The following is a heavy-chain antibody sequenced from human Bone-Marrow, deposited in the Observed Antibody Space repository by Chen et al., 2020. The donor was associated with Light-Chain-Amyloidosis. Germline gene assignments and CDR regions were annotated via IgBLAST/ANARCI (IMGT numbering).Heavy chain of an antibody. CDR3: ASVSGSTRRLFYFEN. CDR2: INGDGTSS. J-gene: IGHJ4*02. Sequence: EVQLVESGGGLVQPGGSVRLSCVASGLTFRDYWMFWVRQAPGERLVWVSRINGDGTSSTYADSVTGRFTISRNNAKNTLYLYMNSVRVEDTAVYHCASVSGSTRRLFYFENWGRGTQVTVSS. CDR1: GLTFRDYW. D-gene: IGHD3-10*01. V-gene: IGHV3-74*01.